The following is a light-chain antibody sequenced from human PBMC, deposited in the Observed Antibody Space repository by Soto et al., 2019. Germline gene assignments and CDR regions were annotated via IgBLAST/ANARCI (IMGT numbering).Light chain of an antibody. Sequence: EILLTQSACTLSRTPGERATLSCMAVQSFSSSYLAWYQQKSGQTPRLLIYCTCTKATANPDMFKAPLSGTAFTLTISTLEPEAFAVYYCQQYGSSSWTSGHGTKVDIK. CDR2: CTC. V-gene: IGKV3-20*01. CDR3: QQYGSSSWT. J-gene: IGKJ1*01. CDR1: QSFSSSY.